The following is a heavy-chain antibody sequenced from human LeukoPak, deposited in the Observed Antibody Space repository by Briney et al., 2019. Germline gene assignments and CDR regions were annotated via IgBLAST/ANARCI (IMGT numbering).Heavy chain of an antibody. Sequence: KASETLSLTCTVSGGSISSSSYYWGWIRQPPGKGLEWIGSIYYSGSTYYNPSLKSRVTISVDTSKNQFSLKLSSVTAADTAVFYCAIYRLIYNWFDPWGQGTLVTVSS. J-gene: IGHJ5*02. V-gene: IGHV4-39*01. CDR3: AIYRLIYNWFDP. CDR1: GGSISSSSYY. CDR2: IYYSGST. D-gene: IGHD3-3*01.